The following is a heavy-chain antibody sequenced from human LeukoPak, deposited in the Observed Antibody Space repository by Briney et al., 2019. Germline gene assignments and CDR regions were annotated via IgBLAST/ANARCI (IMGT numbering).Heavy chain of an antibody. V-gene: IGHV4-31*03. CDR2: IYYSGST. J-gene: IGHJ4*02. Sequence: SETLSLTCTVSGGSISSGGYYWSWVRQRPGEGLEWIGYIYYSGSTYYSPSLKSRVTISLDTSKNQLFLKLSSVTAADTAVYYCARVGYSSSWVDHWGQGTLVTVSS. CDR1: GGSISSGGYY. D-gene: IGHD6-13*01. CDR3: ARVGYSSSWVDH.